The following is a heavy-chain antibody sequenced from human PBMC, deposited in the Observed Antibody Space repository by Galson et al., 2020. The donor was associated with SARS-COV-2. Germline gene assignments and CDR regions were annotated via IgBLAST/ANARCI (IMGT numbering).Heavy chain of an antibody. CDR2: ISSSSSYI. CDR3: ARAKLRTIIGVVTGALDDLDL. D-gene: IGHD3-3*02. V-gene: IGHV3-21*01. Sequence: KTGGSLRLSCAASGFTFSTYSMNWFRQAPGKGLEWVSFISSSSSYIYYAASVKGRFTISRDNAKTSLYLQMNSLRAEDTVVYYCARAKLRTIIGVVTGALDDLDLWGQGTMVTVSS. CDR1: GFTFSTYS. J-gene: IGHJ3*01.